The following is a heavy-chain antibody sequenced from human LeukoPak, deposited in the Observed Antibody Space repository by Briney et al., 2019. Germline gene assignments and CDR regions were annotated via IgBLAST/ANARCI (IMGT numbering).Heavy chain of an antibody. CDR1: AVTFNNYW. V-gene: IGHV5-51*01. J-gene: IGHJ4*02. Sequence: GESLRISCKGSAVTFNNYWIGWVRPLPGKGLDWMGIIYPGDSETRYSPSFQGQVTMSVDKSINTAYLHWGSLKASDTAMYFCARLSTRLLDHWGQGTRVTVSS. CDR2: IYPGDSET. CDR3: ARLSTRLLDH. D-gene: IGHD3-3*01.